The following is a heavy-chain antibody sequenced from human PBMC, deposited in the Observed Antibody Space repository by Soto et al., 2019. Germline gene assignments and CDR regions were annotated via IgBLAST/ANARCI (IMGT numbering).Heavy chain of an antibody. D-gene: IGHD2-21*01. J-gene: IGHJ5*02. Sequence: SETLSLTCTVSGGSISRYFWSWIRQSPGKGLEWIGYIFYTGSTTYNPSLKSRVTISIDTSKNQFSLKLSSLTAADTAVYYCDHFCDLDWFD. CDR2: IFYTGST. CDR1: GGSISRYF. V-gene: IGHV4-59*01. CDR3: DHFCDLDWFD.